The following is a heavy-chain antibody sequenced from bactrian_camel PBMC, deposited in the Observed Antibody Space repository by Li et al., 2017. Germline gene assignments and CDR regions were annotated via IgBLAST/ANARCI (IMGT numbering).Heavy chain of an antibody. CDR1: GFTFSNYW. CDR3: AADATTRCTYRLRGSDFGS. V-gene: IGHV3S1*01. CDR2: IGSSGGTT. Sequence: HVQLVESGGGFVQPGGSLRLSCATSGFTFSNYWMYWVRQAPGKGLEWVSTIGSSGGTTYYADSVKGRFTISHDNAKKTMYLQKNSLKPEDTAMYFCAADATTRCTYRLRGSDFGSWGQGTQVTVS. J-gene: IGHJ6*01. D-gene: IGHD1*01.